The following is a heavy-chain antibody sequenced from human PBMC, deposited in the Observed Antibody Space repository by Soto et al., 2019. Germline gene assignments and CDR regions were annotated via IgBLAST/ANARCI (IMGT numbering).Heavy chain of an antibody. J-gene: IGHJ6*02. CDR2: IIPVYGTP. Sequence: QVQLEQSGAEVKKPGPSLKVSCKATGGTFNKYAISWVRQAPGQGIEWMAGIIPVYGTPNYAQRFQDRVTMIADESTTTSSMEVNSPTSEDTAIYYRSSVTAYGMDAWGPGTTGIVSS. D-gene: IGHD4-4*01. CDR3: SSVTAYGMDA. V-gene: IGHV1-69*01. CDR1: GGTFNKYA.